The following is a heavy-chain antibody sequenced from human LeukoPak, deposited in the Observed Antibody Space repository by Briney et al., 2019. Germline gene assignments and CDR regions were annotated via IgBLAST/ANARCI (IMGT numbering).Heavy chain of an antibody. CDR3: AHLGIGPVDY. D-gene: IGHD1-26*01. Sequence: PGRSLRLSCAASGFTFSSYAMHWVRQAPGKGLEWVAVTSYDGSNKYYADSVKGRVTISRDKSTNTLYMQMNSLRAEDTAVYYCAHLGIGPVDYWGQGTLVTVSS. CDR1: GFTFSSYA. CDR2: TSYDGSNK. V-gene: IGHV3-30-3*01. J-gene: IGHJ4*02.